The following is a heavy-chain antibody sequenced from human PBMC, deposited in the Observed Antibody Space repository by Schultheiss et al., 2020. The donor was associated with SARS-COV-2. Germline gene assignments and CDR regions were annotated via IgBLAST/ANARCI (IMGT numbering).Heavy chain of an antibody. CDR2: ISSASRTI. CDR3: ARVGGWYSSSWSIVYYYYGMDV. CDR1: GFTFSSYS. J-gene: IGHJ6*02. V-gene: IGHV3-48*04. Sequence: GGSLRLSCSASGFTFSSYSMNWVRQAPGKGLEWVSSISSASRTIYYTDSVKGRFTISRDNAKNSLYLQMNSLRAEDTAVYYCARVGGWYSSSWSIVYYYYGMDVWGQGTTVTVSS. D-gene: IGHD6-13*01.